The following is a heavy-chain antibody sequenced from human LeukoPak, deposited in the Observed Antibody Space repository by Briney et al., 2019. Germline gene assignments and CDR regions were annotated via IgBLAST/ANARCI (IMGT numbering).Heavy chain of an antibody. CDR3: ARIHYGSGNDAFDI. CDR1: GGSFSGYY. V-gene: IGHV4-34*01. J-gene: IGHJ3*02. Sequence: SETLSLACAVYGGSFSGYYWSWIRRPPGKGLEWIGEINHSGSTNYNPSLKSRVTISVDTSKNQFSLKLSSVTAADTAVYYCARIHYGSGNDAFDIWGQGTMVTVSS. D-gene: IGHD3-10*01. CDR2: INHSGST.